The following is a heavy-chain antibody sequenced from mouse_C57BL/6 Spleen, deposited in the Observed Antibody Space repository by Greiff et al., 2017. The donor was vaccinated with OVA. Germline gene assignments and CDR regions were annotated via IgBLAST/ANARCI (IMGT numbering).Heavy chain of an antibody. CDR3: ARGDYYGSSYGYYYAMDY. J-gene: IGHJ4*01. Sequence: VKLMESGAELVKPGASVKISCKASGYTFTDYYINWVKQRPGQGLEWIGKIGPGSGSTYYNEKFKGKATLTADKSSSTAYMQLSSLTSEDSAVYFCARGDYYGSSYGYYYAMDYWGQGTSVTVSS. D-gene: IGHD1-1*01. CDR2: IGPGSGST. CDR1: GYTFTDYY. V-gene: IGHV1-77*01.